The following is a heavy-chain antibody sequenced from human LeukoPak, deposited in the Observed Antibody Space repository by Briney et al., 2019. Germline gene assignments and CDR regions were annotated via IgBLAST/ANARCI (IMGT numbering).Heavy chain of an antibody. CDR2: IIPIFGTA. CDR1: GGTFSSYA. V-gene: IGHV1-69*05. D-gene: IGHD3-3*01. Sequence: ASVKVSCKASGGTFSSYAISWVRQAPGQGLEWMGRIIPIFGTANYAQKFQGRVTITTDEPTSTAYMELSSLRSEDTAVYYCARAPRGRSWSGYYTYYYYYMDVWGKGTTVTVSS. J-gene: IGHJ6*03. CDR3: ARAPRGRSWSGYYTYYYYYMDV.